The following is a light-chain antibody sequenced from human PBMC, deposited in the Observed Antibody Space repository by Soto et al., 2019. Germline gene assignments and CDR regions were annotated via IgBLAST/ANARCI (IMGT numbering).Light chain of an antibody. CDR1: QSLVHSDGNTY. CDR3: MQATQFPRYT. J-gene: IGKJ2*01. CDR2: KVS. V-gene: IGKV2-24*01. Sequence: DIVMTQTPLSSPVTLGQPASISCRSSQSLVHSDGNTYLSWLHQRPGQPPRLLIYKVSHRLSGVPDRLSGSGAATDFPLKISRVEAEDVGVYYCMQATQFPRYTFGQGTKLEIK.